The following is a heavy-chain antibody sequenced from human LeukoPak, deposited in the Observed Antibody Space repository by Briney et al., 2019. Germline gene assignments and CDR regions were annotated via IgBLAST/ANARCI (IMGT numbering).Heavy chain of an antibody. Sequence: SETLSLTCAVCGGSFSGYYWSWIRQPPGKGLEGMGEINHSGSNNYNPSLKSRVTISVDTSKNQFSLKLSSVTAADTAVYYCARGLSYYYDSSGYYYFDYWGQGTLVTVSS. D-gene: IGHD3-22*01. CDR2: INHSGSN. CDR1: GGSFSGYY. V-gene: IGHV4-34*01. J-gene: IGHJ4*02. CDR3: ARGLSYYYDSSGYYYFDY.